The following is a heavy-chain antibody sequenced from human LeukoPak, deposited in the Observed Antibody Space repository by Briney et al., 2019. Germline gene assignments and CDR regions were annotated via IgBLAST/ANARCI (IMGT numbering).Heavy chain of an antibody. CDR1: GFTFDDYA. D-gene: IGHD2-2*01. CDR2: ISWNSGSI. CDR3: AKGGFRYHDAFDI. Sequence: PGGSLRLSCAASGFTFDDYAMHWVRQAPGKGLEWVSGISWNSGSIGYADSVKGRFTISRDNAKNSLYLQMNSPRAEDTALYYCAKGGFRYHDAFDIWGQGAMVTVSS. V-gene: IGHV3-9*01. J-gene: IGHJ3*02.